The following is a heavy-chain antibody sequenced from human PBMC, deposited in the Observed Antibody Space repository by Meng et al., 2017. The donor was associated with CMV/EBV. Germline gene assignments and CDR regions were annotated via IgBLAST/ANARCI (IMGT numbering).Heavy chain of an antibody. Sequence: LSLTCAASGFTFSSYEMNWVRQAPGKGLEWVSYISSSGSTIYYADSVKGRFTISRDNAKNSLYLQMNSLRAEDTAVYYCARDGPVLRFLEWLSPFDYWGQGTLVTVSS. J-gene: IGHJ4*02. CDR3: ARDGPVLRFLEWLSPFDY. CDR1: GFTFSSYE. V-gene: IGHV3-48*03. CDR2: ISSSGSTI. D-gene: IGHD3-3*01.